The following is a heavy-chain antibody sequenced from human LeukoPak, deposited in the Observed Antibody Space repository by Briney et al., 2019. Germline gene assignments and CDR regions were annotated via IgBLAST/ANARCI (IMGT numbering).Heavy chain of an antibody. J-gene: IGHJ4*02. V-gene: IGHV3-23*01. CDR2: ISARKGNT. Sequence: GGSLRLSCAASAFTLSTYAMSWVRQAPGKGLDWVSGISARKGNTYYADSVKGRFTISRDNSKNTLYLQMNSLRVEDTALYFSAKDPRRDYDSGCLYYDRWGQGVQVTVSS. CDR1: AFTLSTYA. D-gene: IGHD3-22*01. CDR3: AKDPRRDYDSGCLYYDR.